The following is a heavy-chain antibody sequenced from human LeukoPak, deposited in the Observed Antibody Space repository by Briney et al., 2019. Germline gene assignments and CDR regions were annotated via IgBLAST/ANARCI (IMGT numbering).Heavy chain of an antibody. CDR2: IFPSGGEI. Sequence: GGSMRLSCAASGFTFSTFAMIWVRQPPGKGLEWVSSIFPSGGEIHYADSVRGRFTISRDNSKSTLSLQMNSLRAEDTAIYYCATYRQVLLPFESWGQGTLVTVSS. CDR3: ATYRQVLLPFES. D-gene: IGHD2-8*02. V-gene: IGHV3-23*01. CDR1: GFTFSTFA. J-gene: IGHJ4*02.